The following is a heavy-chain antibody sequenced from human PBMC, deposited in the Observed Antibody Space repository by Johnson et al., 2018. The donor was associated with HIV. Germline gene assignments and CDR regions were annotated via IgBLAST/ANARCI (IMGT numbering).Heavy chain of an antibody. CDR3: ARSSGYYGTDAFDI. CDR2: LSYDGSNK. D-gene: IGHD3-22*01. V-gene: IGHV3-30-3*01. J-gene: IGHJ3*02. CDR1: GFTFSSYA. Sequence: QVQLVESGGGVVQPGRSLRLSCAASGFTFSSYAMHWVRQAPGKGLEWVAVLSYDGSNKYYADSVKGRFTISRDNSKNTLYLQMNSLRPEDTAVYYCARSSGYYGTDAFDIWGQGTMVTVSS.